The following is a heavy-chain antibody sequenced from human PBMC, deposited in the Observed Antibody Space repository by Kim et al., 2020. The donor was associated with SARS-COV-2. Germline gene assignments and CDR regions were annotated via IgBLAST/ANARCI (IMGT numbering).Heavy chain of an antibody. CDR1: GFTFSSYD. CDR3: ARALYSSSWYDPLAHYYYYYGMDV. D-gene: IGHD6-13*01. Sequence: GGSLRLSCAVSGFTFSSYDMHWVRQATGKGLEWVSAIGTAGDTYYPGSVKGRFTISRENAKNSLHLQMNSLRAGDTAVYYCARALYSSSWYDPLAHYYYYYGMDVWGQGTTVTVSS. CDR2: IGTAGDT. J-gene: IGHJ6*02. V-gene: IGHV3-13*01.